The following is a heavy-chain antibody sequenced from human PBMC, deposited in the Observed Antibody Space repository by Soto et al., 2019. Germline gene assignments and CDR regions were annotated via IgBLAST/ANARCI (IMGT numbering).Heavy chain of an antibody. J-gene: IGHJ4*02. Sequence: QVQLVESGRGVVQPGRSLRLSCAASGFTFSSYSMQWVRQAPGKGLEWVAVISYDGSNKYYADSVKGRFTLSSDNSKKTLYLQMNGLRAGDTAGYYCARVREWELLGALGYWGQGTLVTVSS. V-gene: IGHV3-30-3*01. CDR2: ISYDGSNK. CDR1: GFTFSSYS. CDR3: ARVREWELLGALGY. D-gene: IGHD1-26*01.